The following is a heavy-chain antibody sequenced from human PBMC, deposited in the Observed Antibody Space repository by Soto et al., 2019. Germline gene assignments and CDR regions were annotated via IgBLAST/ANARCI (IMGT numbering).Heavy chain of an antibody. CDR1: GFTFSTYW. J-gene: IGHJ4*02. CDR2: IKLDGSEK. Sequence: EVQLVESGGGLVQAGGSLRLSCAASGFTFSTYWMSWVRQAPGKGLEWVANIKLDGSEKYYVDSVKGRFTVSRDNAKNSLYLQMNSLRDEDTAVYYCARPRFCPSGSCYFDFWGQGTLVTVSS. D-gene: IGHD2-15*01. V-gene: IGHV3-7*01. CDR3: ARPRFCPSGSCYFDF.